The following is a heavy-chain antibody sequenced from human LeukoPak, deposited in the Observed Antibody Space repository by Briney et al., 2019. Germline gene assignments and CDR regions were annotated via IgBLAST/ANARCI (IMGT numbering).Heavy chain of an antibody. CDR3: ARVRNRYDSSGYYAFDY. D-gene: IGHD3-22*01. V-gene: IGHV4-59*01. J-gene: IGHJ4*02. CDR1: GGSISGYY. CDR2: IYYTGNP. Sequence: SETLSLTCTVSGGSISGYYWSWIRQPPGKRLEWIGFIYYTGNPNYNPSLNSRVTISVDTSRSQFSLKLSSVTAADTAVYYCARVRNRYDSSGYYAFDYWGQGTLVTVSS.